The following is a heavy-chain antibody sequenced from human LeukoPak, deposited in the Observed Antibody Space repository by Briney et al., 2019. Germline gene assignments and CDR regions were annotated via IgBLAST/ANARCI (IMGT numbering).Heavy chain of an antibody. CDR1: GFTFSSYA. J-gene: IGHJ5*02. D-gene: IGHD1-7*01. V-gene: IGHV3-23*01. Sequence: GGSLRLSCAASGFTFSSYAMSWVRQAPGKGLEWVSAISGSGGSTYYADSVKGRFTISRDNPKNTLYLQMNSLRAEDTAVYYCAKDAGNWNYPGWFDPWGQGTLVTVSS. CDR3: AKDAGNWNYPGWFDP. CDR2: ISGSGGST.